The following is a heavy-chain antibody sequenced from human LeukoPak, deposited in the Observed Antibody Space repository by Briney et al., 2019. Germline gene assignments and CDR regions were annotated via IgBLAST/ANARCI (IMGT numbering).Heavy chain of an antibody. CDR2: IYYCEST. Sequence: SETLSLTCTVSVGPISSHYWSWVRQPPGKGLEWIGYIYYCESTTYTPSLKSRVTISLDTSKNQFSLKLSSVTAADTAVYYCARFKYDFWSGSRSYYFYGMDVWGQGTTVTVSS. D-gene: IGHD3-3*01. J-gene: IGHJ6*02. CDR1: VGPISSHY. V-gene: IGHV4-59*08. CDR3: ARFKYDFWSGSRSYYFYGMDV.